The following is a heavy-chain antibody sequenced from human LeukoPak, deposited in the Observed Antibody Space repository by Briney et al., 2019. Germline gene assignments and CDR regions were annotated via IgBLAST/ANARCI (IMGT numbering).Heavy chain of an antibody. Sequence: SETLSLTCTVSGGSISSRSYSWAWVRQPPGRGLECIGSGHYSGRTYYNSSLKSRVIASIDTSKNQFSLKLRSVTAADTAVYYCARQDQSYDFWGGLVELGAFDIWGQGTMVTVSS. CDR2: GHYSGRT. CDR3: ARQDQSYDFWGGLVELGAFDI. CDR1: GGSISSRSYS. D-gene: IGHD3-3*01. J-gene: IGHJ3*02. V-gene: IGHV4-39*01.